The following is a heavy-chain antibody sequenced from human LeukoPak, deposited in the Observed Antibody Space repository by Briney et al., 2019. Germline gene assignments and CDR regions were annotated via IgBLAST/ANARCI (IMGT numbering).Heavy chain of an antibody. CDR1: GYTFTGYY. V-gene: IGHV1-2*06. J-gene: IGHJ5*02. CDR2: INPNSGGT. Sequence: ASVTVSCKASGYTFTGYYMHWVRQAPGQGLEWMGRINPNSGGTNYAQKFQGRVTMTRDTSISTAYMELSRLRSDDTAVYYCARCPADGGTIRNWFDPWGQGTLVTVSS. D-gene: IGHD2-15*01. CDR3: ARCPADGGTIRNWFDP.